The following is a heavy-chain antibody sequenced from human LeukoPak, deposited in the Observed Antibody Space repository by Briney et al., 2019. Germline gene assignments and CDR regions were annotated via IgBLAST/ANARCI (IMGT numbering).Heavy chain of an antibody. J-gene: IGHJ6*03. Sequence: SETLSLTCSVSGVSISSGSNYWGWIRQPPGKTLEWIGSIYSSGSTNYNPSLKSRVTISVDTSKNQFSLKLSSVTAADTAVYYCARTTMVRGTYYMDVWGKGTTVTISS. D-gene: IGHD3-10*01. CDR3: ARTTMVRGTYYMDV. CDR1: GVSISSGSNY. V-gene: IGHV4-61*01. CDR2: IYSSGST.